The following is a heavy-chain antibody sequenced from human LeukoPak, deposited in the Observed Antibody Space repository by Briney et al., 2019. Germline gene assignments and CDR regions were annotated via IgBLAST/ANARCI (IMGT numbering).Heavy chain of an antibody. CDR2: ISYDGSNK. Sequence: GGSLRLSCAASGFTFSGYPIHWVRQAPGKGLEWVAVISYDGSNKYYADSVKGRFTISRDNSKNTLYLQMNSLRAEDTAVYYCARGIYSSGWYGPDYYYYGMDVWGQGTTVTVSS. CDR1: GFTFSGYP. V-gene: IGHV3-30*14. CDR3: ARGIYSSGWYGPDYYYYGMDV. J-gene: IGHJ6*02. D-gene: IGHD6-19*01.